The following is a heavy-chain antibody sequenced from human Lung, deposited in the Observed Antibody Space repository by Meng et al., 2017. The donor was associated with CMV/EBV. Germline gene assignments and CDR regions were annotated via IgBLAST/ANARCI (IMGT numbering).Heavy chain of an antibody. J-gene: IGHJ6*02. CDR2: ISAAGDT. CDR3: ARVSIQSGFGMDV. D-gene: IGHD3-3*01. V-gene: IGHV3-13*01. CDR1: GFSFSYYD. Sequence: GSLXLSXEASGFSFSYYDMHWVRQVTGKSLEWVSAISAAGDTYYPDSLKGRFSVSRENGNNSVYLQMNSLGAGDTAVYYCARVSIQSGFGMDVWGQGTTVTVCS.